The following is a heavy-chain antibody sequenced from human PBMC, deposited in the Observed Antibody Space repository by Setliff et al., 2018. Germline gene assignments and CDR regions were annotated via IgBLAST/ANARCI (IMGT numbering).Heavy chain of an antibody. CDR2: INYSGIT. D-gene: IGHD2-15*01. V-gene: IGHV4-39*01. Sequence: SETLSLTCSVSGDSISSSSYYWGWIRQPPGKGLEWIGSINYSGITYYSPSLKSRVIVSVDTSKNQFSLKLSSVTAADTAVYYCARLPGYCNGGNCYGYYTFDIWGQGTTVTVSS. J-gene: IGHJ3*02. CDR3: ARLPGYCNGGNCYGYYTFDI. CDR1: GDSISSSSYY.